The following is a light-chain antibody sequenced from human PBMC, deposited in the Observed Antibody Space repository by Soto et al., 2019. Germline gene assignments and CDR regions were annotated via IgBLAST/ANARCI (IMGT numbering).Light chain of an antibody. CDR1: TSDIGGYKY. J-gene: IGLJ1*01. Sequence: QSALTQPPSVSGSPGQSVTISCTGTTSDIGGYKYVSWYQQLPGKAPKLMIFDVTKRPSGVPDRFSGSNSGNTASLTISGLQAXDEAIYYCCSYARTTHVFGTGTKVTVL. CDR2: DVT. V-gene: IGLV2-11*01. CDR3: CSYARTTHV.